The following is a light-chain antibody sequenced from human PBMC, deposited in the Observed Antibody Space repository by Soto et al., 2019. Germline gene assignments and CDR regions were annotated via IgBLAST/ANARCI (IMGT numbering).Light chain of an antibody. CDR2: EVS. CDR1: SSDVGGYNY. CDR3: SSYAGSNNLV. J-gene: IGLJ3*02. V-gene: IGLV2-8*01. Sequence: QSVLTQPPSASGSPGQSVTISCTGTSSDVGGYNYVSWYQQHPGKAPKLMIYEVSKRPSGVPDRFSGSKSGNTASLTVSGLQAEDEADYYCSSYAGSNNLVFGGGTKLTX.